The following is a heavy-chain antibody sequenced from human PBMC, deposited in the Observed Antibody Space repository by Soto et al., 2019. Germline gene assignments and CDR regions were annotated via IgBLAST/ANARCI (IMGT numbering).Heavy chain of an antibody. CDR3: GRDRPSYYDSSAYGNY. J-gene: IGHJ4*02. Sequence: QVQLVQSGAEVKKPGASVKVSCKASGYTFTSYGISWVRQAPGQGLEWMGWISAYNGNTNYAQKLQGRVTMTTDTXTXXAYMELRNLRSDDTAVYYCGRDRPSYYDSSAYGNYWGQGTLVTVSS. CDR1: GYTFTSYG. D-gene: IGHD3-22*01. CDR2: ISAYNGNT. V-gene: IGHV1-18*01.